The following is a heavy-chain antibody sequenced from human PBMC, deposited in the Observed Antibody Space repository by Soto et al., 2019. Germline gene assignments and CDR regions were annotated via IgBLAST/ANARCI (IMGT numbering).Heavy chain of an antibody. D-gene: IGHD1-1*01. J-gene: IGHJ4*02. CDR2: ISRSGSHA. CDR1: GFIFSSYS. Sequence: EVQLVESGGGLVKPGGSLRLSCAASGFIFSSYSMNWVRQAPGKGLEWVSCISRSGSHAYYADSVKGRFTISRDNAKESLYLQMNSLRAEDTAVYYCARDRDGYNPVDYWGQGTLVTVSS. CDR3: ARDRDGYNPVDY. V-gene: IGHV3-21*01.